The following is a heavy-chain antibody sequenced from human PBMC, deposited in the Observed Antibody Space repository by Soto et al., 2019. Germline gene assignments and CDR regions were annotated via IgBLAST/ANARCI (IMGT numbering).Heavy chain of an antibody. CDR1: GAIISSDNYY. CDR2: IYSSGST. V-gene: IGHV4-61*01. J-gene: IGHJ4*02. CDR3: ARDIRGYSRAFDY. Sequence: LDIRSLACTVSGAIISSDNYYCTWIRQPPGKGLEWIGYIYSSGSTNYHPSLKRRVTISLDTSSNQFSLKLTSVTAADTAVYYCARDIRGYSRAFDYWGQGTLVT. D-gene: IGHD5-18*01.